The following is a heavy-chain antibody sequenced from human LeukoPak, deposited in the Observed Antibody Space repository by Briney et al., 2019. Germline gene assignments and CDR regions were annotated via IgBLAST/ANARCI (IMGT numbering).Heavy chain of an antibody. Sequence: GASVKVSCKASGYTFTGHYLHWVRQAPGQGPEWMGWLNPTSGGTNYEQKFQGRVNMTRNTSIGTAYMELTRLTSGDTAVYFCARLGVSNYWFFDLWGRGTLVTVSS. D-gene: IGHD2-8*01. CDR1: GYTFTGHY. CDR3: ARLGVSNYWFFDL. V-gene: IGHV1-2*02. CDR2: LNPTSGGT. J-gene: IGHJ2*01.